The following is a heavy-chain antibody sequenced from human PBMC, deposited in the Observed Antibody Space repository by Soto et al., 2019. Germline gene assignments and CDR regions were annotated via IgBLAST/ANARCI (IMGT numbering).Heavy chain of an antibody. J-gene: IGHJ4*02. CDR3: AKDFRPDGKYDLDY. D-gene: IGHD3-3*01. Sequence: EVQLLESGGGLVQPGGSLRLSCAASGFTFAGYAMNWVRQAPGRGLEWVAGILSDGGTKYYADPVKGRFTISRDNSNNILYLQMSSLRADDTALYYCAKDFRPDGKYDLDYWGQGTPVVVSS. CDR2: ILSDGGTK. V-gene: IGHV3-23*01. CDR1: GFTFAGYA.